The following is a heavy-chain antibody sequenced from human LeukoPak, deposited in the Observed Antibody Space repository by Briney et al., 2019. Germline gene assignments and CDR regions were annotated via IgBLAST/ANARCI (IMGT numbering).Heavy chain of an antibody. CDR2: IYYSGST. J-gene: IGHJ4*02. Sequence: SETLSLTCTVSGGSISSYYWSWIRQPSGKGLEWIGYIYYSGSTNYNPSLKSRVTISVDTSKNQFSLKLSSVTAADTAVYYCARGYSYDFWSGYREYYFDYWGQGTLVTVSS. D-gene: IGHD3-3*01. CDR3: ARGYSYDFWSGYREYYFDY. CDR1: GGSISSYY. V-gene: IGHV4-59*01.